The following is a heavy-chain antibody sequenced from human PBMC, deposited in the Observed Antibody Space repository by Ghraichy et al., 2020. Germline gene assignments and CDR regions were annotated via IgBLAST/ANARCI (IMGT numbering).Heavy chain of an antibody. CDR2: ISSSGTKT. CDR1: GFTFSDYY. Sequence: GGSLRLSCAASGFTFSDYYMTWIRQAPGKGLEWVSYISSSGTKTNYADSVKGRFTISRDNGKNSVYLQINSLRAEDTAVYYCAREHALIKDFLDNWGQGTLVTVSS. J-gene: IGHJ4*02. CDR3: AREHALIKDFLDN. D-gene: IGHD3-10*01. V-gene: IGHV3-11*06.